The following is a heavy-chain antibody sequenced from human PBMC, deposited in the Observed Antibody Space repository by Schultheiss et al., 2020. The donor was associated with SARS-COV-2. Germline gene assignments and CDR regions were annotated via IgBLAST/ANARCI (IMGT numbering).Heavy chain of an antibody. CDR3: ASLPGPFGY. D-gene: IGHD3-10*01. CDR2: ISGSGGST. J-gene: IGHJ4*02. V-gene: IGHV3-23*01. Sequence: GGSLRLSCAASGFTFSNYAMSWVRQAPGKGLEWVSAISGSGGSTYYADSVKGRFTISRDNAKNSLYLQMNSLRAEDTAVYYCASLPGPFGYWGQGTLVTVSS. CDR1: GFTFSNYA.